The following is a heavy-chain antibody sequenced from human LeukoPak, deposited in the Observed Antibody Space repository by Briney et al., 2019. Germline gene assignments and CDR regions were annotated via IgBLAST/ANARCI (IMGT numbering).Heavy chain of an antibody. CDR2: IYHSGST. J-gene: IGHJ3*02. V-gene: IGHV4-59*01. CDR3: ARDQFIAPSIVGTLGDAFDI. Sequence: PSETLSLTCTVSGGSISTYYWNWIRQPPGKGLEWIGYIYHSGSTNYNPSLQSRVTISVDTSKNQFSLNLNSVTAADTAVYYCARDQFIAPSIVGTLGDAFDIWGQGTMVTVSS. CDR1: GGSISTYY. D-gene: IGHD1-26*01.